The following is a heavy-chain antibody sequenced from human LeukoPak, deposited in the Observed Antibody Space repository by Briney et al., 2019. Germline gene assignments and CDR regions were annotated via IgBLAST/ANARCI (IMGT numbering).Heavy chain of an antibody. D-gene: IGHD3-22*01. CDR3: ARLLLHSESSMIAPVGAFDI. CDR1: GGSISSSSYY. J-gene: IGHJ3*02. V-gene: IGHV4-39*01. CDR2: IYYSGST. Sequence: PSETLSLTCTVSGGSISSSSYYWGWIRQPPGKGLEWIGSIYYSGSTYYNPSLKSRVTISVDTSKNQFSLKLSSVTAAGTAVYYCARLLLHSESSMIAPVGAFDIWGQGTMVIVSS.